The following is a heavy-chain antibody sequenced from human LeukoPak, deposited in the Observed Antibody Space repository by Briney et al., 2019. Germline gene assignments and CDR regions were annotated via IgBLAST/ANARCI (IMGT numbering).Heavy chain of an antibody. Sequence: PGGSLRPSCTTSGFSSSAYTTNWIRQAPGKGLEWDSSIGASVYYGDSVRGRFTISRDDTKNSIYLQMDSLRVDDTAVYFCARDKPGIAAPDVWGKGTTVTVSS. V-gene: IGHV3-21*01. CDR1: GFSSSAYT. D-gene: IGHD6-13*01. CDR2: IGASV. CDR3: ARDKPGIAAPDV. J-gene: IGHJ6*04.